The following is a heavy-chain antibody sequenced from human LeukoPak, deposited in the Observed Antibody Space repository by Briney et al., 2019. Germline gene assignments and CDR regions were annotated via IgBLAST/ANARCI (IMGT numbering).Heavy chain of an antibody. CDR1: GFTVSSNY. CDR3: AKGSGIAVAVTDY. D-gene: IGHD6-19*01. V-gene: IGHV3-66*01. Sequence: GRSLRLSCAASGFTVSSNYMSWVRQAPGKGLEWVSVIYSGGSTYYADSVKGRFTISRDNSKNTLYLQMNSLRAEDTAVYYCAKGSGIAVAVTDYWGQGTLVTVSS. J-gene: IGHJ4*02. CDR2: IYSGGST.